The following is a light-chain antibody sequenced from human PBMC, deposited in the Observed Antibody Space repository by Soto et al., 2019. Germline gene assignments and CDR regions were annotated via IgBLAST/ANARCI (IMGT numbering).Light chain of an antibody. J-gene: IGKJ5*01. CDR1: QTIYYY. CDR2: GAS. Sequence: DSQMAQSPSSLSASVGERVTITCRASQTIYYYVTWFQRRPGKAPKVLIYGASTLQSGVPARFSGSGSGTDFTLTISSLEPEDSAVYYCQQRHMWPITFGQGTRLEIK. V-gene: IGKV1-39*01. CDR3: QQRHMWPIT.